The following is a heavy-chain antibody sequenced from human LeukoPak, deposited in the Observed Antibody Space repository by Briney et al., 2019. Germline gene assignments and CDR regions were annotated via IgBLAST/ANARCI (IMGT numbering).Heavy chain of an antibody. D-gene: IGHD3-22*01. V-gene: IGHV1-2*02. Sequence: ASVKVSCKASGYTFTGYYMHWVRQAPGQELEWMGWSNPNSGGTNYAQKFQGRVTMTRYTSISTAYMELSRLRSDDTAVYYCARAAYYYDSSGPWYFDYWGQGTLVTVSS. CDR1: GYTFTGYY. CDR2: SNPNSGGT. CDR3: ARAAYYYDSSGPWYFDY. J-gene: IGHJ4*02.